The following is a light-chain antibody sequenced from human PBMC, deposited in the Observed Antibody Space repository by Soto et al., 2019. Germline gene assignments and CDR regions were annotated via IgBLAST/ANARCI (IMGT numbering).Light chain of an antibody. Sequence: DIQLTQSPSTLSASVGDRVTITCRASQSVTDWLAWYQQKPGKAPKLLIYDASSLESGFPSRFSGGGSGTEFSLTISSLQPDDFATYYCQQYYHSCTFGQGTKVEIK. V-gene: IGKV1-5*01. CDR2: DAS. CDR3: QQYYHSCT. CDR1: QSVTDW. J-gene: IGKJ2*02.